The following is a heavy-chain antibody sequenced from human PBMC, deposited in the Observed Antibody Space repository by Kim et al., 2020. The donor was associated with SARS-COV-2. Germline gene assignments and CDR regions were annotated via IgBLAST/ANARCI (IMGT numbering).Heavy chain of an antibody. CDR2: IYYSGST. CDR3: ARWMGSSWYYYYYGMDV. J-gene: IGHJ6*02. CDR1: GGSISSYY. V-gene: IGHV4-59*13. D-gene: IGHD6-13*01. Sequence: SETLSLTCTVSGGSISSYYWSWIRQPPGKGLEWIGYIYYSGSTNYNPSLKSRVTISVDTSKNQFSLKLSSVTAADTAVYYCARWMGSSWYYYYYGMDVWGQGTTVTVSS.